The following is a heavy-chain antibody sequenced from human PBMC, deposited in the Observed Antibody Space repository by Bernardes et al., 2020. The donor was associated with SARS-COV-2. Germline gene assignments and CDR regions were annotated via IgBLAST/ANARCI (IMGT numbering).Heavy chain of an antibody. CDR1: GFDFSDYW. Sequence: GGSLILSCAGSGFDFSDYWMTWVRQAPGKGLEWVANIKRDGSETYYVDSVKGRFTISRDNAKNLVFLQMNSLRAEDTAVFYCARSAGMDVWGQGTMVTVSS. CDR2: IKRDGSET. CDR3: ARSAGMDV. J-gene: IGHJ6*02. V-gene: IGHV3-7*03.